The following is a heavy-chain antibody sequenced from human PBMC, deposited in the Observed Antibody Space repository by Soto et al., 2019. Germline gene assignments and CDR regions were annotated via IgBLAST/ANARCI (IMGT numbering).Heavy chain of an antibody. CDR2: ISAYNGNT. V-gene: IGHV1-18*04. Sequence: ASVKVSCKASGYTFTSYGISWVRQAPGQGLEWMGWISAYNGNTNYAQKLQGRVTMTTDTSTSTAYMELRSLRSNDTAVYYCARNIHHSSSWSFANDYWGQGTLVTVSS. D-gene: IGHD6-13*01. CDR1: GYTFTSYG. J-gene: IGHJ4*02. CDR3: ARNIHHSSSWSFANDY.